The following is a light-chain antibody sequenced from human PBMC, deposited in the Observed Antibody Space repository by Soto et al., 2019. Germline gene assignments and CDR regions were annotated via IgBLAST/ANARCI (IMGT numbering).Light chain of an antibody. CDR2: DAS. J-gene: IGKJ2*01. V-gene: IGKV1-5*01. CDR1: QSISSW. Sequence: DIQVIHSPSTLSASVGDRGTITCRATQSISSWLAWYQQKPGKAPKLLIYDASSLESGVPSRFSGSGSGTEFTLTISSLQPDDFATYYCQQYSSYPSTFGQGTKVDIK. CDR3: QQYSSYPST.